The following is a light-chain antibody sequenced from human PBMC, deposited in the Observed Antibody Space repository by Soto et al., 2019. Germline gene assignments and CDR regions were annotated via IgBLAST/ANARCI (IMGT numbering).Light chain of an antibody. J-gene: IGKJ1*01. V-gene: IGKV3-20*01. CDR3: QQYGSSPWT. CDR1: QSVSSSY. Sequence: EIVLTQSPGTLSLSPGERATLSCRASQSVSSSYLAWYQQKPGQAPRLLIYGASNRATGIPDRISGSGSGTDFTLTISRLESEDFAVYYCQQYGSSPWTFGQGTKVEIK. CDR2: GAS.